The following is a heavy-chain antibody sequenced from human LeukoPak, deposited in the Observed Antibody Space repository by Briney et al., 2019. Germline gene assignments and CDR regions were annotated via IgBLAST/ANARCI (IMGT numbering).Heavy chain of an antibody. Sequence: SVKLSCKASGGTFSSYAISWVPQAPGQGLEWMGGIIPIFGTANYAQKFQGRVPITADESTSTAYMELSSLRSEDTAVYYCARERRLLWFGEGSKGFDYWGQGTLVTVSS. J-gene: IGHJ4*02. V-gene: IGHV1-69*13. CDR3: ARERRLLWFGEGSKGFDY. CDR2: IIPIFGTA. CDR1: GGTFSSYA. D-gene: IGHD3-10*01.